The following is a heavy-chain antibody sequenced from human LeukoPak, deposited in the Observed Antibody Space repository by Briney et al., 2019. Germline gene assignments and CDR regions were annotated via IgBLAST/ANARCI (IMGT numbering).Heavy chain of an antibody. CDR1: GFTFSSYA. CDR2: INDKGVNT. Sequence: GGSLRLSCAASGFTFSSYAMSGVGGAPGKGLEGGSTINDKGVNTYYAHSVKGRFPISRDNSKNTLYLPLNSLSAEDTAFYSCANDPSDLGASGSYNYFDYWGQGTLVTVSS. J-gene: IGHJ4*02. V-gene: IGHV3-23*01. CDR3: ANDPSDLGASGSYNYFDY. D-gene: IGHD3-10*01.